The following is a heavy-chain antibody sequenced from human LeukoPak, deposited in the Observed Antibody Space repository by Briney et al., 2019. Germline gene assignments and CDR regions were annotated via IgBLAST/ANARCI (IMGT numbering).Heavy chain of an antibody. Sequence: GGSLRLSCAASGFTFSSYAMSWVRQAPGKGLEWVANIKQDGSEKYYVDSVKGRFTISRDNAKNSLYLQMNSLRAEDTAVYYCARGGYYDILTGYYDAFDIWGQGTMVTVSS. CDR3: ARGGYYDILTGYYDAFDI. J-gene: IGHJ3*02. CDR2: IKQDGSEK. D-gene: IGHD3-9*01. CDR1: GFTFSSYA. V-gene: IGHV3-7*01.